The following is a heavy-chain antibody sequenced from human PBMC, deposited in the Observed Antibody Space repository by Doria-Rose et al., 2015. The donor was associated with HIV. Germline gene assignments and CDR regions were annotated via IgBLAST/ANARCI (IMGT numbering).Heavy chain of an antibody. J-gene: IGHJ4*02. CDR2: IFSDDER. V-gene: IGHV2-26*01. CDR3: ARIKSSRWYHKYYFDF. D-gene: IGHD6-13*01. Sequence: QITLKESGPVLVKPTETLTLTCTVSGVSLSSPGMGVSWIRQPPGKALEWLANIFSDDERSYKTSLNSRLTISRGFSKSQVVLTMTDMDPVDSATYYCARIKSSRWYHKYYFDFWGQGTLVIVSA. CDR1: GVSLSSPGMG.